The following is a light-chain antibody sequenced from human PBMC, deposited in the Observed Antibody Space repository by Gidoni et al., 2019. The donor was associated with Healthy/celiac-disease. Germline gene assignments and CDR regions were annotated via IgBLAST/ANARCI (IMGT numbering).Light chain of an antibody. J-gene: IGKJ1*01. CDR2: AAS. CDR3: QQYYSYPRT. Sequence: AIRMTQSPSSLSASTGDRVTITCRASQGISSYLAWYQQKPGKAPKLLIYAASTLQSGVPSRFSGSGSGTDFTLTISSLQSEDFAAYYCQQYYSYPRTFGQGTNVEIK. CDR1: QGISSY. V-gene: IGKV1-8*01.